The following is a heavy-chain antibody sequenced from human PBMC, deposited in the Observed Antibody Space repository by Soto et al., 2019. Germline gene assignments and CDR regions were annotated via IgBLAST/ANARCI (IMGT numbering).Heavy chain of an antibody. J-gene: IGHJ4*02. Sequence: QLQLQESGPGLVKPSETLTLTCTVSGGSISSSSYYWGWIRQPPGKGLEWIGSIYYSGSTYYNPSLKSRVTISVDTSKNQFSLKLSSVTAADTAVYYCARGKGIAVAGTGYWGQGTLVTVSS. CDR2: IYYSGST. CDR1: GGSISSSSYY. V-gene: IGHV4-39*01. CDR3: ARGKGIAVAGTGY. D-gene: IGHD6-19*01.